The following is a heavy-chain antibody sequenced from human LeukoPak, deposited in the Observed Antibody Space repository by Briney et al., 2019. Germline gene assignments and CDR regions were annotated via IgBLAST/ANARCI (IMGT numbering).Heavy chain of an antibody. Sequence: ASVKVSCKASGGTFSSYAISWVRQAPGQGLEWMGGIIPIFGTANYAQKFQGRVTIIADESTSTAYMELSSLRSEDTAVYYCARSQNYCSSTSCHYYYYYYGIDVWGQGTTVTVSS. D-gene: IGHD2-2*01. V-gene: IGHV1-69*13. CDR2: IIPIFGTA. CDR1: GGTFSSYA. J-gene: IGHJ6*02. CDR3: ARSQNYCSSTSCHYYYYYYGIDV.